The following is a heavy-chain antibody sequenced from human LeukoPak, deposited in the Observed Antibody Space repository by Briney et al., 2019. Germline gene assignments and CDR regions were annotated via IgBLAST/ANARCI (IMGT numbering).Heavy chain of an antibody. Sequence: ASVKVSCKASGYTFTVNYMHWVRQAPAPGLELMGWISAYNGKTNYAQKLQGRVTMTTDTSTSTAYMELRSLRSDDTAVYYCAREYRSYQRYYYYYMDVWGKGTTVTVSS. CDR1: GYTFTVNY. CDR2: ISAYNGKT. D-gene: IGHD1-26*01. J-gene: IGHJ6*03. V-gene: IGHV1-18*04. CDR3: AREYRSYQRYYYYYMDV.